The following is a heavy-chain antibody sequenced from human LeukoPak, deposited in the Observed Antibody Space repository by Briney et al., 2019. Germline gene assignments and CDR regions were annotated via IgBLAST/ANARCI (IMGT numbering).Heavy chain of an antibody. V-gene: IGHV4-59*01. J-gene: IGHJ6*02. Sequence: SETLPLTCTVSGGSISSYYWSWIRQPPGKGLEWIGYIYYSGSTNYNPSLKSRVTISVDTSKNQFSLKLSSVTAADTAVYYCARQDSYGSRYYYGMDVWGQGTTVTVSS. CDR1: GGSISSYY. CDR3: ARQDSYGSRYYYGMDV. CDR2: IYYSGST. D-gene: IGHD5-18*01.